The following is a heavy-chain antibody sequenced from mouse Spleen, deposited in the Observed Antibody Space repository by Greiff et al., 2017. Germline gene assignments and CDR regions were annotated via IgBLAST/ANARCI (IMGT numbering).Heavy chain of an antibody. CDR2: INPSTGGT. Sequence: EVQLQQSGPELVKPGASVKISCKASGYSFTGYYMNWVKQSPEKSLEWIGEINPSTGGTTYNQKFKAKATLTVDKSSSTAYMQLKSLTSEDSAVYYCARLAYGNYGYFDYWGQGTTLTVSS. V-gene: IGHV1-42*01. D-gene: IGHD2-1*01. CDR1: GYSFTGYY. CDR3: ARLAYGNYGYFDY. J-gene: IGHJ2*01.